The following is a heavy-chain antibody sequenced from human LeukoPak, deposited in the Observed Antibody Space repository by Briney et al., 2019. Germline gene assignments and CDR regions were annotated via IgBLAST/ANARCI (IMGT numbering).Heavy chain of an antibody. CDR1: GFTFSSYE. J-gene: IGHJ4*02. D-gene: IGHD2-2*01. Sequence: PGGSLRLSCAASGFTFSSYEMNWVRQAPGKGLEWVSYISSSGSTIYYADSVKGRFTISRDNAKNSLYLQMNSLRAEDTAVYYCARGGYCSSTSCYAEGVFDYWGQGTLVTVSS. CDR3: ARGGYCSSTSCYAEGVFDY. V-gene: IGHV3-48*03. CDR2: ISSSGSTI.